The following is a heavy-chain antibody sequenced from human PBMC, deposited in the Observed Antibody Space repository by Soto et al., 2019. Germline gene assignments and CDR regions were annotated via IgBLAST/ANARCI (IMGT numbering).Heavy chain of an antibody. CDR2: IYYTWNT. D-gene: IGHD6-13*01. CDR1: VGSVSSGSYY. Sequence: SETLSLTCTVSVGSVSSGSYYFSWIRQHPGRGLEWIGYIYYTWNTYYNPSLKSRLAISVETSKNQFSLKLTSVTAPDTAVYYCAAALSSSLLLQSWGQGTLVTVPS. V-gene: IGHV4-31*03. J-gene: IGHJ5*02. CDR3: AAALSSSLLLQS.